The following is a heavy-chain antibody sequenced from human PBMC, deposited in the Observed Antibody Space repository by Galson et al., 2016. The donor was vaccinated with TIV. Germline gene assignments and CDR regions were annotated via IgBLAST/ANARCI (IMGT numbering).Heavy chain of an antibody. J-gene: IGHJ4*02. CDR2: INTGNGNT. V-gene: IGHV1-3*04. D-gene: IGHD3-10*01. Sequence: SVKVSCKASGYTFIYSAIHWVRQAPGQGLEWMGWINTGNGNTKYSQKFQARVAITRDISASTVYMALNGLRSEDTAVYFCARDIPGTAKYFDVWGQGTPVTVAS. CDR3: ARDIPGTAKYFDV. CDR1: GYTFIYSA.